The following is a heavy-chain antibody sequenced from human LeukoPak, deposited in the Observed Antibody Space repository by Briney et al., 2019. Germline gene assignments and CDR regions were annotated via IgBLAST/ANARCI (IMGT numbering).Heavy chain of an antibody. D-gene: IGHD3/OR15-3a*01. Sequence: SETLSLICTVSGGSISSYRWSWIRQSPGKGLEWIGFIFCGGSIDYSPSLQGRVTMSVDTSKSHLSLRLTSVTAADTAVYFCARGVVIGQDDAFDIWGRGTMVTVSS. CDR2: IFCGGSI. CDR3: ARGVVIGQDDAFDI. J-gene: IGHJ3*02. CDR1: GGSISSYR. V-gene: IGHV4-59*12.